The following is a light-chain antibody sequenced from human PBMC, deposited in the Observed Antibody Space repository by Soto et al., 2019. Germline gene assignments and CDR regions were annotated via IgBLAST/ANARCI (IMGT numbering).Light chain of an antibody. CDR2: SNN. V-gene: IGLV1-44*01. CDR1: SSNIGSNS. J-gene: IGLJ2*01. CDR3: AAWDDSLNGVV. Sequence: QSALTQPPSASGTPGQRVTISCSGSSSNIGSNSVTWYQQLPGTAPKLLIYSNNQRPSGVPDRFSGSKSGTSASLAISGLQSEGEADYYCAAWDDSLNGVVFGGGTKVTVL.